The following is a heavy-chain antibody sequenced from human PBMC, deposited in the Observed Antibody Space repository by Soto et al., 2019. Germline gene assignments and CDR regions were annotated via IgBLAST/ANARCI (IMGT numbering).Heavy chain of an antibody. J-gene: IGHJ4*02. V-gene: IGHV3-23*01. CDR2: ISGSGGST. CDR1: GFILSTSA. D-gene: IGHD1-26*01. Sequence: VQLLQSGGGLVQPGGSLRLSCVPSGFILSTSAMSWVRQAPGKGLEWVSAISGSGGSTYYADSVKGRFTISRDNSKNTLYLQMNSLRAEDTAVYYCAKDVGATWESFDYWGQGTLVTVSS. CDR3: AKDVGATWESFDY.